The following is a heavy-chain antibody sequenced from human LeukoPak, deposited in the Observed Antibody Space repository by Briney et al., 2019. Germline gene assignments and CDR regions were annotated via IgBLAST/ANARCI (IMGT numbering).Heavy chain of an antibody. Sequence: SVKVSCKASGGTFSSYAISWVRQAPGQGLEWVGGIIPVFGTANYAQKFQGRVTITTDESTSTAYMELSSLRSEDTAVYYCARVSYYDSSGYQPLGYYYMDVWGKGTTVTVSS. CDR3: ARVSYYDSSGYQPLGYYYMDV. V-gene: IGHV1-69*05. CDR1: GGTFSSYA. D-gene: IGHD3-22*01. CDR2: IIPVFGTA. J-gene: IGHJ6*03.